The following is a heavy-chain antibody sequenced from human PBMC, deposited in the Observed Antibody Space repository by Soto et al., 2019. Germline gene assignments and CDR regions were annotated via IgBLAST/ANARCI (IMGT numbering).Heavy chain of an antibody. CDR1: GYTFTSYD. J-gene: IGHJ6*02. CDR3: ARGQSPSITMVRGVIVDYGMDV. CDR2: INPNSGNT. D-gene: IGHD3-10*01. V-gene: IGHV1-8*01. Sequence: VKVSCKASGYTFTSYDINWVRQATGQGLEWMGWINPNSGNTGYAQKLQGRVTMTTDTSTSTAYMELSSLRSDDTAVYYCARGQSPSITMVRGVIVDYGMDVWGQGTTVTVSS.